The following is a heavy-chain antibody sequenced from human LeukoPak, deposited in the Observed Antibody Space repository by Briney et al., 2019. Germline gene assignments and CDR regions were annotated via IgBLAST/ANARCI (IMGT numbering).Heavy chain of an antibody. V-gene: IGHV1-2*02. J-gene: IGHJ5*02. D-gene: IGHD6-13*01. CDR2: INPNSGGT. CDR1: GYTFTGYY. CDR3: ARPSSSWSHGVYNWFDP. Sequence: ASVTVSCKASGYTFTGYYMHWVRQAPGPGLEWMGWINPNSGGTNYAQKFQGRVTMTRDTSISTAYMELNRLRSDDTAVYYCARPSSSWSHGVYNWFDPWGQGTLVTVSS.